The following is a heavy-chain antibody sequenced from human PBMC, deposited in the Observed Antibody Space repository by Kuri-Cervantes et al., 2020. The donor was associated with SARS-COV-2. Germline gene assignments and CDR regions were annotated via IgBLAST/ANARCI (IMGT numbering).Heavy chain of an antibody. D-gene: IGHD6-6*01. CDR1: GGSISSYC. V-gene: IGHV4-59*12. Sequence: SETLSLTCTVTGGSISSYCWSWIRQPPGKGLEWIGYIYYSGSTNYNPSLKSRVTISVDTSKNQFSLKLSSVTAADTAVYYCARGRYGSSPSYYDYMDVWGKGTMVTVSS. J-gene: IGHJ6*03. CDR3: ARGRYGSSPSYYDYMDV. CDR2: IYYSGST.